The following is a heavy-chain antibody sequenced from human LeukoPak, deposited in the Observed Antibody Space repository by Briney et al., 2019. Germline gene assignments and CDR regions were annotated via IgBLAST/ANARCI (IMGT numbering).Heavy chain of an antibody. J-gene: IGHJ4*02. CDR3: ARASITIFWN. V-gene: IGHV3-48*04. CDR2: ISSSGSTI. Sequence: GGSLRLSCAASGFTFSSYSMNWVRQAPGKGLEWVSYISSSGSTIYYADSVKGRFTISRDNAKNSLYLQMNSLRAEDTAVYYCARASITIFWNWGQGTLVTVSS. D-gene: IGHD3-9*01. CDR1: GFTFSSYS.